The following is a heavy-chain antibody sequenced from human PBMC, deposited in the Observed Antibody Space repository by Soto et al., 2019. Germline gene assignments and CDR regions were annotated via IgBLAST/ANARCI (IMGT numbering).Heavy chain of an antibody. V-gene: IGHV1-18*04. D-gene: IGHD6-19*01. CDR3: ATLAVAGSVNWFDP. CDR1: GYTLTSYG. Sequence: QFQLVQSGAEVRKPGVSVKVSCKASGYTLTSYGISWVRQAPGQGLEWMGWISVYSVNTNYSQKFQGRVSMPRDTPTSTAYMELRSLRSDDPAVYYCATLAVAGSVNWFDPWGQGTLVTVSS. CDR2: ISVYSVNT. J-gene: IGHJ5*02.